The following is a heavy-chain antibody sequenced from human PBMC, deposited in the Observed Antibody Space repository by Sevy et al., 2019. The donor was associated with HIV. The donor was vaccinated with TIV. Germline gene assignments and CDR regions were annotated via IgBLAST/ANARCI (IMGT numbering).Heavy chain of an antibody. CDR1: GFTFSSYA. J-gene: IGHJ4*02. CDR3: AREGRLVSYIDYFDY. V-gene: IGHV3-30-3*01. CDR2: ISYDGSNK. D-gene: IGHD6-19*01. Sequence: GGSLRLSCAASGFTFSSYAMHWVRQAPGKGLEWVAVISYDGSNKYYADSVKGRFTISRDNSKNTLYLQMNSLRAEDTAVYYCAREGRLVSYIDYFDYWGQGTLVTVSS.